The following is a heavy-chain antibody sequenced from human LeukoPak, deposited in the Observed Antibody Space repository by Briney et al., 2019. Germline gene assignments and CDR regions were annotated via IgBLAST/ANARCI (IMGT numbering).Heavy chain of an antibody. D-gene: IGHD5-12*01. J-gene: IGHJ6*03. Sequence: GASVKVSCKASGYTFTSYGISWVRQARGQGLEWMGWINPNSGGTNYAQKFQGRVTMTRDTSISTAYMELSRLRSDDTAVYYCASNSGYDFIAAHYYYMDVWGKGTTVTISS. V-gene: IGHV1-2*02. CDR2: INPNSGGT. CDR1: GYTFTSYG. CDR3: ASNSGYDFIAAHYYYMDV.